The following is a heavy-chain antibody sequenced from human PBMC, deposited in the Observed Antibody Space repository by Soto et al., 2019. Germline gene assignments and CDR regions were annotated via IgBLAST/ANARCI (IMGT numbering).Heavy chain of an antibody. Sequence: EVQLVETGGGLIQPGGSLILSCAPSGLTVSSKYMSWLRQAPGKGLEWVSIIYSDGNTYYADSVKGRFTISRDNSKNTLNLQMNSLRAEDTAVYFCARGRGNCVVTTCYLPFDSWGQGTLVTVSS. J-gene: IGHJ4*02. V-gene: IGHV3-53*02. CDR3: ARGRGNCVVTTCYLPFDS. CDR1: GLTVSSKY. D-gene: IGHD2-2*01. CDR2: IYSDGNT.